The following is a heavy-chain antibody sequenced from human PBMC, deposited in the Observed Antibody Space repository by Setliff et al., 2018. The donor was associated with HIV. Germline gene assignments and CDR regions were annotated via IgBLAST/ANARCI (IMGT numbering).Heavy chain of an antibody. CDR1: GGSIRTGAYY. V-gene: IGHV4-39*07. Sequence: PSETLSLTCTVSGGSIRTGAYYWGWIRLPPGKGLEWIGSIYYDGRTFYKPSLKSRLTISVDTSKNQFSLSLNSVTAADTAVYFCERGGAVSADFDSWGQGTLVTVS. D-gene: IGHD3-16*01. CDR2: IYYDGRT. CDR3: ERGGAVSADFDS. J-gene: IGHJ5*01.